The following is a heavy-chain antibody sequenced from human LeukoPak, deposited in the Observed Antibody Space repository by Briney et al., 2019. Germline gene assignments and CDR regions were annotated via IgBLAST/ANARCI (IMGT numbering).Heavy chain of an antibody. CDR1: GFTFSSYG. J-gene: IGHJ4*02. CDR3: ARDKIVGATHFDY. CDR2: IKQDGSEK. Sequence: GGSLRLSCAASGFTFSSYGIHWVRQAPGKGLEWVANIKQDGSEKYYVDSVKGRFTIPRDNAKNSVYLQMNSLRAEDTAVYYCARDKIVGATHFDYWGQGTLVTVSS. D-gene: IGHD1-26*01. V-gene: IGHV3-7*01.